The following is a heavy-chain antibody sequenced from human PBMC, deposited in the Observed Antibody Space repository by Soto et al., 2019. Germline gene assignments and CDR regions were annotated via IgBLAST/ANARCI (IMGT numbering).Heavy chain of an antibody. J-gene: IGHJ6*02. Sequence: SVKVSCKASGGTFGNYAISWVRQAPGQGLEWMGKIIPIFKTAHYAQKFQGRITITADRSPRTDIAYMELSSLRSEDTALYYWARVSIPGIYGEGVWGQGATVTVSS. CDR1: GGTFGNYA. D-gene: IGHD2-2*01. CDR3: ARVSIPGIYGEGV. CDR2: IIPIFKTA. V-gene: IGHV1-69*06.